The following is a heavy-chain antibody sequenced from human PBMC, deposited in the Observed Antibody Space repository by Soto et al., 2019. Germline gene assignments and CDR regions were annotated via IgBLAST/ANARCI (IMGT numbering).Heavy chain of an antibody. CDR2: ISGSGGST. CDR3: AKDPSRSTGYSSGWYVNWFDP. D-gene: IGHD6-19*01. J-gene: IGHJ5*02. V-gene: IGHV3-23*01. CDR1: GFTFSSYA. Sequence: LSLSCAASGFTFSSYAMSWGRQAPGKGLEWVSAISGSGGSTYYADSVKGRFTNSRDNSKNTLYLQMNSLRAEDTAVYYCAKDPSRSTGYSSGWYVNWFDPWGQGTLVTVSS.